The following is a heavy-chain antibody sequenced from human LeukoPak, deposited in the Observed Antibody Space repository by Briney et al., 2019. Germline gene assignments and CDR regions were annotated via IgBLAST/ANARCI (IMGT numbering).Heavy chain of an antibody. V-gene: IGHV4-34*01. J-gene: IGHJ4*02. CDR3: ARTGCGGGSCPLDY. CDR2: INHSGST. D-gene: IGHD2-15*01. Sequence: SETLSLTCAVYGGSFSGYYWSWIRQPPGKGLEWIGEINHSGSTNYNPSLKSRVTISVDTSKNQFSLRLSSVTAADTAVYYCARTGCGGGSCPLDYWGQGTLVTVSS. CDR1: GGSFSGYY.